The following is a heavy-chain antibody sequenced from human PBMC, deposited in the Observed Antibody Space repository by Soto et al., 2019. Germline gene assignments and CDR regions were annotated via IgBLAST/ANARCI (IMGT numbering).Heavy chain of an antibody. Sequence: EVQLLESGGGLVQPGGSLRLSCTGSGFTFSSYAMNWVRQAPGKGLECVSTISGSGGTTYYADSVKGRFTISRDNSKNTLYLQMSSLRAVDTAVYYCAKNGRAAAMYNWFDPWGQGTLVTVSS. CDR1: GFTFSSYA. CDR3: AKNGRAAAMYNWFDP. CDR2: ISGSGGTT. V-gene: IGHV3-23*01. D-gene: IGHD6-13*01. J-gene: IGHJ5*02.